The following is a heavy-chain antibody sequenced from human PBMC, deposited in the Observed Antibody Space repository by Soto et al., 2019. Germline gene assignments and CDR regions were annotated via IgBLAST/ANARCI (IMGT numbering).Heavy chain of an antibody. V-gene: IGHV3-11*01. CDR3: PREGEGGSGLGPFLAP. CDR1: GFTFSDSY. J-gene: IGHJ5*02. CDR2: ISSSGSTI. Sequence: PGGSLRLSCAASGFTFSDSYMSWIRQAPGKGLEWVSYISSSGSTIYYADSVKGRFTISRDNAKNSLYLQMNSLRAAQRAVYSCPREGEGGSGLGPFLAPWGKGTLVPV. D-gene: IGHD3-10*01.